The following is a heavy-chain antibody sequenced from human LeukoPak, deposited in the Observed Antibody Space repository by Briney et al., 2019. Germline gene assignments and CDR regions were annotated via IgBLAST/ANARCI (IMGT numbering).Heavy chain of an antibody. CDR1: GFTFSSYA. V-gene: IGHV3-23*01. CDR3: AKEPRSSGWYWRWSD. D-gene: IGHD6-19*01. Sequence: GGSLRLSCAASGFTFSSYAMNWVRQAPGEGLEWVSTISGSGGSTYYADSVKGRFTISRDNSKNTLYLQMNSLRAEDTAVYYCAKEPRSSGWYWRWSDWGQGTLVTVSS. CDR2: ISGSGGST. J-gene: IGHJ4*02.